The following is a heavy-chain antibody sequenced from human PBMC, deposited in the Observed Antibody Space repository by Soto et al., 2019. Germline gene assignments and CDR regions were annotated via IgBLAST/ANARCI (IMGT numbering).Heavy chain of an antibody. CDR2: ISSTTNYI. V-gene: IGHV3-21*01. CDR1: GLTFNRYS. Sequence: PWGSIGLSLASSGLTFNRYSMNWVRQAPGKGLEWVSSISSTTNYIYYADSMKGRFTVSRDNAKNSVYLDMNSLSAEDTAVYYCARESEDLTSNFDYWGQGTLVTVSS. J-gene: IGHJ4*02. CDR3: ARESEDLTSNFDY.